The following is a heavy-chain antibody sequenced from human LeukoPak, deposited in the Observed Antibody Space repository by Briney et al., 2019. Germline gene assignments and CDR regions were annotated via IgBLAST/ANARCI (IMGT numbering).Heavy chain of an antibody. D-gene: IGHD4-23*01. CDR1: GFTFRDYY. J-gene: IGHJ6*02. CDR3: ASYGGTYYYYYGMDV. CDR2: ISYGGSNK. V-gene: IGHV3-30-3*01. Sequence: GGSLRLSCAASGFTFRDYYMSWIRQAPGKGLEWVAVISYGGSNKYYADSVKGRFTISRDNSKNTLYLQMNSLRAEDTAVYYCASYGGTYYYYYGMDVWGQGTTVTVSS.